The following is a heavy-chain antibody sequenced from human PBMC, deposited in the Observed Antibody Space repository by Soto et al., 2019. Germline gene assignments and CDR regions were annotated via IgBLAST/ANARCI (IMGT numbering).Heavy chain of an antibody. CDR2: IYHAGSV. V-gene: IGHV4-38-2*01. Sequence: SETLSLTCAVSGYSIASGYYWAWIRQSPGKGLEWIGSIYHAGSVYYNQSLNSRVAVSLDTSKNHFSLKLTSVTAADTAVYYCARTFDYYGMDVWGQGTTVTVSS. J-gene: IGHJ6*02. CDR3: ARTFDYYGMDV. CDR1: GYSIASGYY.